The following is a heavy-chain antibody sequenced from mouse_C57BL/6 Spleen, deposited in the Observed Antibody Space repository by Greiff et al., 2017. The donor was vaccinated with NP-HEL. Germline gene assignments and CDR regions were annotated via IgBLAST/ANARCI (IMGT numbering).Heavy chain of an antibody. CDR2: IWSDGST. CDR3: ARQRYYGNYVYAMDY. CDR1: GFSLTSYG. D-gene: IGHD2-1*01. J-gene: IGHJ4*01. V-gene: IGHV2-6-1*01. Sequence: VQGVESGPGLVAPSQSLSITCTVSGFSLTSYGVHWVRQPPGKGLEWLVVIWSDGSTTYNSALKSRLSISKDNSKSQVFLKMNSLQTDDTAMYYCARQRYYGNYVYAMDYWGQGTSVTVSS.